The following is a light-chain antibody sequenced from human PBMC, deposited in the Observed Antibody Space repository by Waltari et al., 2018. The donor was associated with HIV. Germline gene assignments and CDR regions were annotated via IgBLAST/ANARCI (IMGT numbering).Light chain of an antibody. CDR1: QSVSSTY. CDR2: GAS. Sequence: ELVLTPSPGSLSLSPGERATLSCRASQSVSSTYFSWYQQRPGQAPRLLIYGASSRATGIPDRFIGSGSGTDFTLTISRLEPEDFAVYYCQQFGSSRFTFGPGTKVDIK. J-gene: IGKJ3*01. V-gene: IGKV3-20*01. CDR3: QQFGSSRFT.